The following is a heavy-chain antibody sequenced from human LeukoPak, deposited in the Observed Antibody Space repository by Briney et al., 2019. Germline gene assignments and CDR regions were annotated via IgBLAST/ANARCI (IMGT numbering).Heavy chain of an antibody. CDR3: ARGSPTDAFDI. V-gene: IGHV3-53*01. CDR1: GFTVSSNC. CDR2: IYSGGST. Sequence: GGSLRLSCAASGFTVSSNCMSWVRQAPGKGLEWVSVIYSGGSTYYADSVKGRFTISRDNSKNTLYLQMNSLRAEDTAVYYCARGSPTDAFDIWGQGTMVTVSS. J-gene: IGHJ3*02.